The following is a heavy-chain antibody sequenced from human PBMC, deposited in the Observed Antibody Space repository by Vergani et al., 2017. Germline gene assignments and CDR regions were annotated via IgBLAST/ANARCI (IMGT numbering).Heavy chain of an antibody. CDR2: IYTSGSS. CDR1: GGSIGSGNHY. J-gene: IGHJ2*01. D-gene: IGHD4-23*01. V-gene: IGHV4-61*02. CDR3: ARVSREGPNSLYFDL. Sequence: QVQLQESGPGLVKPSQTLSLTCTVSGGSIGSGNHYWGWIRQPAGKGLEWIGRIYTSGSSTYNPSLKSRVTISVHTSKTQFYLKLSTVTAADTAVYYCARVSREGPNSLYFDLWGRGTLVTVSS.